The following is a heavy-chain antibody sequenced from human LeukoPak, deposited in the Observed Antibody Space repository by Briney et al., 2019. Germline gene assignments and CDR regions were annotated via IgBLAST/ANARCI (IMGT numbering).Heavy chain of an antibody. Sequence: SETLALTCTVSGGSISSYYWSWIRQPAGKGLEWIGRIYTTGSTNYNPSLKSRVTMSVDKSKNQFSLKLNSVTAADTAVYYCARAPTTVTIEYFDYWDQGTLVTVSS. CDR2: IYTTGST. CDR3: ARAPTTVTIEYFDY. D-gene: IGHD4-17*01. CDR1: GGSISSYY. V-gene: IGHV4-4*07. J-gene: IGHJ4*02.